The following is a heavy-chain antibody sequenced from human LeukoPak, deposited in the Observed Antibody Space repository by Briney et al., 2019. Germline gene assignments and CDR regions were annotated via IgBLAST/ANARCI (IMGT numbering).Heavy chain of an antibody. J-gene: IGHJ3*02. V-gene: IGHV3-66*01. Sequence: PGGSLRLSCAASRFTVSSNYMSWVRQAPGKGLEWVSVIYSGGSRYYADSVKGRFTISRDNSKNTLYLQMNSLRAEDTAVYYCAGGYCSGGSCIDAFDIWGQGTMVTVSS. CDR3: AGGYCSGGSCIDAFDI. CDR1: RFTVSSNY. CDR2: IYSGGSR. D-gene: IGHD2-15*01.